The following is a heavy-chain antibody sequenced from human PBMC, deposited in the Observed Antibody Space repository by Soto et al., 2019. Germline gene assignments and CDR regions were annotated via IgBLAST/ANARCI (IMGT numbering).Heavy chain of an antibody. CDR3: AKDGARGAWLLRYGR. V-gene: IGHV1-3*01. J-gene: IGHJ4*02. Sequence: ASVKVSCKASGYTFTSYAMHWVRQAPGQRLEWMGWINAGNGNTKYSQKFQGRVTITRDTSASTAYMELSSLRSEDTAVYYCAKDGARGAWLLRYGRWGQGTLAAVAS. CDR2: INAGNGNT. CDR1: GYTFTSYA. D-gene: IGHD3-22*01.